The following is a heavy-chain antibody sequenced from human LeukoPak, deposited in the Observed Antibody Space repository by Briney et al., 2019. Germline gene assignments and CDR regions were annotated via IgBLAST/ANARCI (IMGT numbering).Heavy chain of an antibody. CDR3: AKDQSSIAAALGY. J-gene: IGHJ4*02. CDR2: ISGSGGST. Sequence: GGSLSLSCAASGFTFSSYGMSWVRQAPGKGLEWVSAISGSGGSTYYADSVKGRFTISRDNSKNTLYLQMNSLRAEDTAVYYCAKDQSSIAAALGYWGQGTLVTVSS. CDR1: GFTFSSYG. V-gene: IGHV3-23*01. D-gene: IGHD6-13*01.